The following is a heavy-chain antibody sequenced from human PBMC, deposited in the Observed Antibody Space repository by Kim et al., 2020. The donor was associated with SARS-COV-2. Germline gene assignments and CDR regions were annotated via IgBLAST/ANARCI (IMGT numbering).Heavy chain of an antibody. J-gene: IGHJ6*02. D-gene: IGHD1-26*01. Sequence: SETLSLTCTVSGGSISSYYWSWIRQPPGKGLEWIGYIYYSGSTNYNPSLKSRVTISVDTSKNQFSLKLSSVTAADTAVYYCARGTPSGSYSSYYYYYGMDVWGQGTTVTVSS. CDR3: ARGTPSGSYSSYYYYYGMDV. CDR1: GGSISSYY. CDR2: IYYSGST. V-gene: IGHV4-59*01.